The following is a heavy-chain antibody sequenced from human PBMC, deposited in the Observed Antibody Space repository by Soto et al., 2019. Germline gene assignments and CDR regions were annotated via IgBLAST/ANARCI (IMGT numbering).Heavy chain of an antibody. V-gene: IGHV6-1*01. CDR2: TYYSSKWYY. CDR1: GDSVSNSRAA. CDR3: AGGYGLNV. J-gene: IGHJ6*02. Sequence: PSQTLSLTCAISGDSVSNSRAAWNWIRDSPSRGLEWLGRTYYSSKWYYDYAVSVQSRITISPDTSKNQFSLQLGSVTPGDTAVYYCAGGYGLNVWGQGTTVTVSS.